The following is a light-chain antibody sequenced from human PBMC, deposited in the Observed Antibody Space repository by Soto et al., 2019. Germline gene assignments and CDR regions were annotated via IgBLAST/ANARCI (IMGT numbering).Light chain of an antibody. CDR3: SSYASSSTLV. CDR1: SSDVGGYNY. J-gene: IGLJ2*01. Sequence: QSVLTQPASVSGSPGQSITISCTGTSSDVGGYNYVSWYQLHPGKAPKLMIYEVANRPSGVSNRFSGSKSGNTASLTISGLQAEDEADYYRSSYASSSTLVFGGGTKVTVL. CDR2: EVA. V-gene: IGLV2-14*01.